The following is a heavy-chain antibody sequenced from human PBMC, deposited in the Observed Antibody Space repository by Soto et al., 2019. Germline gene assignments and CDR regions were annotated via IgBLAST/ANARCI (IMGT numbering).Heavy chain of an antibody. CDR3: ARCVGDYGDYVDY. CDR1: GFTFSSYW. J-gene: IGHJ4*02. V-gene: IGHV3-7*01. Sequence: EVQLVESGGGLVQPGGSLRLSCAASGFTFSSYWMSWVRQAPGKGLEWVANIKQDGSEKYYVDSVKGRFTISRDNATNSLYLQMNSLRAEDTAVYYCARCVGDYGDYVDYWGQGTLVTVSS. CDR2: IKQDGSEK. D-gene: IGHD4-17*01.